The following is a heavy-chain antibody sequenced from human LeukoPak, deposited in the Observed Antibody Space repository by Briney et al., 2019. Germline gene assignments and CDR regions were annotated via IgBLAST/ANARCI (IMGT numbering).Heavy chain of an antibody. D-gene: IGHD6-19*01. J-gene: IGHJ3*02. CDR1: GGTFKIYA. V-gene: IGHV1-69*01. CDR3: ARAPKPQSSGWYDYAFDI. Sequence: SVNVSYKVSGGTFKIYAISWVRQAPGKGREGRGGNIPIFGKENYAQRFQGRDNNTADESTSTAYMELSSLRSEDTAVYYCARAPKPQSSGWYDYAFDIWGQGTMVTVSS. CDR2: NIPIFGKE.